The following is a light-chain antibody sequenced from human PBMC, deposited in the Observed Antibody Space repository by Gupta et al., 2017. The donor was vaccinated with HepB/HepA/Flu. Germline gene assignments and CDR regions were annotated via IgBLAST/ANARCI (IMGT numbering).Light chain of an antibody. CDR3: QQYDNLPLT. J-gene: IGKJ4*01. Sequence: DIQTPQSPSSLSASVGDRVTITCQASQDISNYLNWYQQKPGKAPKLLIYDASNVETGVPSRFSGSGSGTDFTFTISSLQPEDIATYYCQQYDNLPLTFGGGTKVEIK. CDR1: QDISNY. CDR2: DAS. V-gene: IGKV1-33*01.